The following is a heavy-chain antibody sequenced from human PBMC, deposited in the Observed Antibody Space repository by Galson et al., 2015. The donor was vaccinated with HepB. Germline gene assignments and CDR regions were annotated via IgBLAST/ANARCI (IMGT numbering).Heavy chain of an antibody. CDR1: GFTVSSNY. V-gene: IGHV3-66*01. J-gene: IGHJ4*02. CDR2: IYSGGST. D-gene: IGHD6-13*01. Sequence: SLRLSCAASGFTVSSNYMSWVRQAPGKGLEWVSVIYSGGSTYYADSVKGRFTISRDNSKNTLYLQMNSLRAEDTAVYYCARLESGTDFDYWGQGTLVTVSS. CDR3: ARLESGTDFDY.